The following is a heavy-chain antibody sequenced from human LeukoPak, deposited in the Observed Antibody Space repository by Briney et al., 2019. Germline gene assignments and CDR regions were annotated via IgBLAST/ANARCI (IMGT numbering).Heavy chain of an antibody. CDR2: IRQDGSDE. Sequence: QPGRSLRLSCAASGISLSSLWMSWFRQAPGKGLEWVADIRQDGSDEHYVASVKGRFTISRDGTSLFLQMNSLRAEDTAIYYCAGGQGWHFDLWGRGTLITVSS. V-gene: IGHV3-7*01. D-gene: IGHD2-15*01. CDR3: AGGQGWHFDL. CDR1: GISLSSLW. J-gene: IGHJ2*01.